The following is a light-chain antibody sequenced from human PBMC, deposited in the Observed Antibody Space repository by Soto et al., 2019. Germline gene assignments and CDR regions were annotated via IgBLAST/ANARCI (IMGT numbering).Light chain of an antibody. CDR3: SSYTSSTTLYV. CDR2: HVS. J-gene: IGLJ1*01. V-gene: IGLV2-14*01. CDR1: SSDIGGYNY. Sequence: QSVLTQPTSVSGSPGQSITISCTGTSSDIGGYNYVSWYQQHPGKAPKLMIYHVSNRPSGVSSRFSGSKSGNTASLTISGLQAEDEADYYCSSYTSSTTLYVFGTGTKVTVL.